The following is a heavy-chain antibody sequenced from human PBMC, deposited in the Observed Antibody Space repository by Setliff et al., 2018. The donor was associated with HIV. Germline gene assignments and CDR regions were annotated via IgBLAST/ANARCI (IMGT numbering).Heavy chain of an antibody. CDR1: GYRFRDFY. Sequence: ASVKVSCKVSGYRFRDFYIHWVRQAPGKGLEWMGLVYPEDGQTIYTEKFQGRVTMTADTSTGTTYMELRSLKYDDTAVYYCARDAGTGGPGRWVDPWGQGTMVTVSS. D-gene: IGHD1-1*01. J-gene: IGHJ5*02. CDR2: VYPEDGQT. CDR3: ARDAGTGGPGRWVDP. V-gene: IGHV1-69-2*01.